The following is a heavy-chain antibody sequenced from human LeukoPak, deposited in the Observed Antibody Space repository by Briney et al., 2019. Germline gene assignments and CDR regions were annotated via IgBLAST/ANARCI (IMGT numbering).Heavy chain of an antibody. CDR3: AGGGGGRAAAVGY. V-gene: IGHV3-30*03. D-gene: IGHD6-13*01. CDR2: ISYDGSNK. Sequence: GGSLRLSCAASGFTFSSYWMHWVRHAPGKGLEWVAVISYDGSNKYYADSVKGRFTISRDNSKNTLYLQMNSLRAEDTAVYYCAGGGGGRAAAVGYWGQGTLVTVSS. CDR1: GFTFSSYW. J-gene: IGHJ4*02.